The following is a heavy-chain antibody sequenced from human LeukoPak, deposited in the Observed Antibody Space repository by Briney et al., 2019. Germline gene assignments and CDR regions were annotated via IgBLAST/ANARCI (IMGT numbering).Heavy chain of an antibody. J-gene: IGHJ4*02. CDR2: IYNSGST. CDR3: ARGGAARPMDY. Sequence: PSETLSLTCTVSGGSISSGGYYWSRIRQHPGKGLEWIGYIYNSGSTNYNPSLKSRVTISADTSNNQFSLKLSSVTAADTAVYYCARGGAARPMDYWGQGTLVTASS. CDR1: GGSISSGGYY. D-gene: IGHD6-6*01. V-gene: IGHV4-31*03.